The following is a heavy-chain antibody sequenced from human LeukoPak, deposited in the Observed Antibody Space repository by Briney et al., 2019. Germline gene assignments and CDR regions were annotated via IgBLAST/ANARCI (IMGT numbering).Heavy chain of an antibody. CDR2: IYTSGST. CDR1: GGSISSYY. J-gene: IGHJ5*02. V-gene: IGHV4-4*07. CDR3: ARTPGGYYDSSGYPNINWFDP. D-gene: IGHD3-22*01. Sequence: PSETLSLTCTVSGGSISSYYWSWIRQPAGKGLEWIGRIYTSGSTNYNPSLKSRVTMSVDTSKNQFSLKLSSVTAADTAVYYCARTPGGYYDSSGYPNINWFDPWGQGLLVTVSS.